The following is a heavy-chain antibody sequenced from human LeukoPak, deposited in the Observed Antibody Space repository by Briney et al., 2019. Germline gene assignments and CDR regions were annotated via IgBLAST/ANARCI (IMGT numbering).Heavy chain of an antibody. CDR3: ARDKLGLGELSLYDQ. CDR2: MNPNSGGT. V-gene: IGHV1-2*02. D-gene: IGHD3-16*02. Sequence: GASVKVSCKASGYTFTGYHMHWVRQAPGQGLEWMGWMNPNSGGTKYAQKFQGGVTMTRDTSISTAYMELSRLRSDDTAMYYCARDKLGLGELSLYDQWGQGTLVTVFS. J-gene: IGHJ5*02. CDR1: GYTFTGYH.